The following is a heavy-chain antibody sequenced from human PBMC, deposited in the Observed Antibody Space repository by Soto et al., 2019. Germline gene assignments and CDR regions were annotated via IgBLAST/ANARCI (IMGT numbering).Heavy chain of an antibody. CDR3: ARSHVTVVIDYYGMDV. V-gene: IGHV1-3*01. D-gene: IGHD2-15*01. CDR2: INGGNGNT. J-gene: IGHJ6*02. Sequence: ASVKVSCKASGNTVPNYAIHWVRQAPGQRLEWMGWINGGNGNTYYSEHFQGRVTFTRDTSAGTVYMQLSSLTSEDTAVYYCARSHVTVVIDYYGMDVWGQGTTVTVSS. CDR1: GNTVPNYA.